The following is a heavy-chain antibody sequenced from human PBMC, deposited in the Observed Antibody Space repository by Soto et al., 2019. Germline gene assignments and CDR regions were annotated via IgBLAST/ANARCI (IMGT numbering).Heavy chain of an antibody. V-gene: IGHV1-46*01. CDR3: ARAVYILATPRGVAFDI. CDR2: INPHGGRT. CDR1: GYTFSNYY. Sequence: ASVRVSSNASGYTFSNYYMHWVRQPPGQELEWMGIINPHGGRTSYAQKFQGRVTMTRDTSTSTVYMDLSSLRSEDTAVYYCARAVYILATPRGVAFDILGRGTIVTVSS. D-gene: IGHD5-12*01. J-gene: IGHJ3*02.